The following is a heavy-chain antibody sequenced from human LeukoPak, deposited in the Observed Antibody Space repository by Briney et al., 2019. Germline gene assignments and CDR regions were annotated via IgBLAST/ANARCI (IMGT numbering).Heavy chain of an antibody. CDR2: ISSSSSYI. V-gene: IGHV3-21*01. J-gene: IGHJ4*02. CDR3: ARDGDYYDSSGYYPHFDY. Sequence: GGSLRLSCAASGFASTTSDIHWVRQAPGKGLEWVSSISSSSSYIYYADSVKGRFTISRDNAKNSLYLQMNSLRAEDTAVYYCARDGDYYDSSGYYPHFDYWGQGTLVTVSS. D-gene: IGHD3-22*01. CDR1: GFASTTSD.